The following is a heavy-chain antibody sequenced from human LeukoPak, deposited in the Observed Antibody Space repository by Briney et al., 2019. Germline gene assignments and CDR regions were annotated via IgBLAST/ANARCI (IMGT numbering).Heavy chain of an antibody. V-gene: IGHV3-23*01. Sequence: PGGSLRLSCAASGFTFSSCAMSWVRQAPGKGLEWVSTISVSGGTTYYADSVRGRFTISRDNSKNTLYLQMNSLRAEDTAVYYCARDNVEPYSSSWDHNWFDPWGQGTLVTVSS. CDR2: ISVSGGTT. D-gene: IGHD6-13*01. CDR3: ARDNVEPYSSSWDHNWFDP. CDR1: GFTFSSCA. J-gene: IGHJ5*02.